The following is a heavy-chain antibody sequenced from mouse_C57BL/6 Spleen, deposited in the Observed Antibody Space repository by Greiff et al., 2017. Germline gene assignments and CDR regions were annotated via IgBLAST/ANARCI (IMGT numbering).Heavy chain of an antibody. V-gene: IGHV1-82*01. CDR2: IYPGDGDT. Sequence: VQLQQSGPELVKPGASVKISCKASGYAFSSSWMNWVKQRPGKGLEWIGRIYPGDGDTNYNGKFKGKATLTADKSSSTAYMQLSSLTSEDSAVYFCARRYNGSSYGYAMDYWGQGTSVTVSS. D-gene: IGHD1-1*01. CDR3: ARRYNGSSYGYAMDY. CDR1: GYAFSSSW. J-gene: IGHJ4*01.